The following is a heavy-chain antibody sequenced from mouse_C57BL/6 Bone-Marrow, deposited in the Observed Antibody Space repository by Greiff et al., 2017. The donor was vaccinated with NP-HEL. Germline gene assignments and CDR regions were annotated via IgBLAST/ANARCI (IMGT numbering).Heavy chain of an antibody. D-gene: IGHD2-4*01. CDR1: GYTFTSYW. V-gene: IGHV1-69*01. Sequence: VQLQQPGAELVMPGASVKLSCKASGYTFTSYWMHWVKQRPGQGLEWIGEIDPSDSYTNYNQKFKGKSTLTVDKSSSTAYMQLSSLTSEDSAVYYCARMYYDYDGGYAMDYWGQGTSVTVSS. CDR3: ARMYYDYDGGYAMDY. CDR2: IDPSDSYT. J-gene: IGHJ4*01.